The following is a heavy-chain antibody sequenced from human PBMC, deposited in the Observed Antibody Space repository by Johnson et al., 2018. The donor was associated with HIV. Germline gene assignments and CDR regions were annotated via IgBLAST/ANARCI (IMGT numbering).Heavy chain of an antibody. D-gene: IGHD3-3*01. J-gene: IGHJ3*01. Sequence: QVQLVESGGGVVQPGRSLRLSCAASGFTFSSYAMHWVRQAPGKGLEWVAVISYDGSNKYYADSVKGRFTISRDNSKNTLYLKMNSLRADDTAVYYCARVYVVSHSDFWSGYYNPFDFWGQGTMVTVSS. V-gene: IGHV3-30*04. CDR3: ARVYVVSHSDFWSGYYNPFDF. CDR1: GFTFSSYA. CDR2: ISYDGSNK.